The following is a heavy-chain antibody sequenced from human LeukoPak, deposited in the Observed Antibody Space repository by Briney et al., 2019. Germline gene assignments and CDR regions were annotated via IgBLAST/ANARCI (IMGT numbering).Heavy chain of an antibody. CDR3: ARDRSDTAMAYNDY. D-gene: IGHD5-18*01. J-gene: IGHJ4*02. CDR1: GGTFSSYA. Sequence: SVKVSCKASGGTFSSYAISWVRQAPGQGLEWMGRIIPILGIANYAQKFQGRVTITADKSTSTAYMELSSLRSEDTAVYYCARDRSDTAMAYNDYWGQGTLVTVSS. V-gene: IGHV1-69*04. CDR2: IIPILGIA.